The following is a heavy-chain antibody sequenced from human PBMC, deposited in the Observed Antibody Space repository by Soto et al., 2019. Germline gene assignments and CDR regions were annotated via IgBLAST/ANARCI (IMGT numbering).Heavy chain of an antibody. Sequence: QVQLQESGPGLVKPSETLSLTCTVSGGSIRSYYWSWIRQPPGQGLEWIGYSYYSGSTNYNPSLKSRVTLSVDTSKNQFSLKLSSVTAADTAVYYCSRDGLYCGGDCYDSPAFDILGQGTMVTVSS. J-gene: IGHJ3*02. D-gene: IGHD2-21*02. V-gene: IGHV4-59*01. CDR3: SRDGLYCGGDCYDSPAFDI. CDR1: GGSIRSYY. CDR2: SYYSGST.